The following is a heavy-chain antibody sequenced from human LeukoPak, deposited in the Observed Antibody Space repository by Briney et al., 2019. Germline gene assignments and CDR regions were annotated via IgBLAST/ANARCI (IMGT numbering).Heavy chain of an antibody. CDR3: ARGLRYDYVWGSYRYTNLDY. CDR1: GFTFSSSA. Sequence: GGSLRLSCAASGFTFSSSAMSWVRQAPGKGLEWVSNISGSGSGGSTYYADSAKGRFTISRDNAKNSLYLQMNSLRAEDTAVYYCARGLRYDYVWGSYRYTNLDYWGQGTLVTVSS. V-gene: IGHV3-23*01. CDR2: ISGSGSGGST. D-gene: IGHD3-16*02. J-gene: IGHJ4*02.